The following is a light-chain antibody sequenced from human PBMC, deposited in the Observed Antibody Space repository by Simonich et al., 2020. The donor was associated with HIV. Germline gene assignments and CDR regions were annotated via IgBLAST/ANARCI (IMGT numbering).Light chain of an antibody. V-gene: IGKV1-5*03. J-gene: IGKJ2*01. CDR2: QAS. CDR3: QQYNSYSYT. Sequence: EIQMTQSPSTLSASVGDCVTITCRASQNIRSWLAWYQQKPGKAPKLLISQASSLESGVPSRFSGSGSGTEFTLTIRSLQPDDFATYYCQQYNSYSYTFGQGTKLEIK. CDR1: QNIRSW.